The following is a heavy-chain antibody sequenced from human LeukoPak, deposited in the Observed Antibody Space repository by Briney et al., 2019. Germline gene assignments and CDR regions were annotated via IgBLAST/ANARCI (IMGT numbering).Heavy chain of an antibody. CDR2: INTNTGNP. CDR1: GYSFTTYA. CDR3: GRDPKLGIRGYTYGYIDY. Sequence: ASAKVSCKTSGYSFTTYAINWVRQAPGQGLEWMGWINTNTGNPTYAQGFTGRYVFSLDTSVSTAYLQISGLKADDTAVYYCGRDPKLGIRGYTYGYIDYWGQGTLVTVSS. V-gene: IGHV7-4-1*02. J-gene: IGHJ4*02. D-gene: IGHD5-18*01.